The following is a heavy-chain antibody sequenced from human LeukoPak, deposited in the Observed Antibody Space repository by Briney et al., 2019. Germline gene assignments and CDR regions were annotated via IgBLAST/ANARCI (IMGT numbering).Heavy chain of an antibody. CDR1: GGSISSGSYY. CDR2: IYTSGST. Sequence: SETLSLTCTVSGGSISSGSYYWSWIRQPAGKGLGWIGRIYTSGSTDYNPSLKSRVTISVDTSKNQFSLRLSSVTAADTAVYYCATYSSSFGFDYWGQGTLITVSS. D-gene: IGHD6-6*01. V-gene: IGHV4-61*02. CDR3: ATYSSSFGFDY. J-gene: IGHJ4*02.